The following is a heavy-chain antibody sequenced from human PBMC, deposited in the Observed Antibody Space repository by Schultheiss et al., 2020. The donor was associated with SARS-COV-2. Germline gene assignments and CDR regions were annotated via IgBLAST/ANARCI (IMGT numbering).Heavy chain of an antibody. Sequence: SVKVSCKASGYTFTGYYMHWVRQAPGQGLEWMGRIIPILGIANYAQKFQGRVTITADKSTSTAYMELSSLRSEDTAVYYCAREQQLVQDYYYYGMDVWGQGTTVTVSS. J-gene: IGHJ6*02. CDR2: IIPILGIA. V-gene: IGHV1-69*04. CDR3: AREQQLVQDYYYYGMDV. D-gene: IGHD6-13*01. CDR1: GYTFTGYY.